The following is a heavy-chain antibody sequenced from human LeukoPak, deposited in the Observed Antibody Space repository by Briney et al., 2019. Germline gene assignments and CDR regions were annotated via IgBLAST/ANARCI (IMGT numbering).Heavy chain of an antibody. CDR1: GFTFSSYG. CDR2: IRYDGSNK. V-gene: IGHV3-30*02. D-gene: IGHD5-12*01. J-gene: IGHJ4*02. CDR3: AREMYSGYGFVDY. Sequence: GGSLRLSCAASGFTFSSYGMHWVRQAPGKGLEWVAFIRYDGSNKYYADSVKGRFTISRDNAKNSLYLQMNSLRAEDTAVYYCAREMYSGYGFVDYWGQGTLVTVSS.